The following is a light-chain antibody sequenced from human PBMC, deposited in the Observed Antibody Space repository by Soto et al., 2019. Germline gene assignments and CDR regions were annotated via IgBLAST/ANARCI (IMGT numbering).Light chain of an antibody. V-gene: IGKV1-5*01. CDR2: DAS. CDR3: QQYNSYSWT. CDR1: QSISSY. Sequence: DIQMTQSPSSLSASVGDRDTITCRASQSISSYLNWYQQKPGQAPTLMIYDASSLESGVPSRFSGSGSGTEFTLTISSLQPDDVATYYCQQYNSYSWTLGQGTKVDI. J-gene: IGKJ1*01.